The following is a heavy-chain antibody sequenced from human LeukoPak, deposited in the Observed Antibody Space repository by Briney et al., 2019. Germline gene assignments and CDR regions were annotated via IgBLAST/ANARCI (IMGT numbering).Heavy chain of an antibody. D-gene: IGHD2-15*01. V-gene: IGHV4-34*01. CDR2: INHSGST. J-gene: IGHJ4*02. CDR3: ARAVCSGGSCYRRTPFDY. Sequence: SETPSLTCTVSGGSISSYYWSWIRQPPGKGLEWIGEINHSGSTNYNPPLKSRVTISVDTSKNQFSLKLSSVTAADTAVYYCARAVCSGGSCYRRTPFDYWGQGTLVTVSS. CDR1: GGSISSYY.